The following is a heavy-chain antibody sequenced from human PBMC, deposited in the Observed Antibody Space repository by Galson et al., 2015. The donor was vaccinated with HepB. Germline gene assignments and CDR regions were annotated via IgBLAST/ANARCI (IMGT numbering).Heavy chain of an antibody. J-gene: IGHJ4*02. D-gene: IGHD2-2*01. CDR2: ISSSSSTI. Sequence: SLRLSCAASGFTFSSYSMNWVRQAPGKGLEWVSYISSSSSTIYYADSVKGRFTISRDNAKNSLYLQMNSLRAEDTAVYYCARGGQLLWTQSYYFDYWGQGTLVTVSS. CDR3: ARGGQLLWTQSYYFDY. V-gene: IGHV3-48*01. CDR1: GFTFSSYS.